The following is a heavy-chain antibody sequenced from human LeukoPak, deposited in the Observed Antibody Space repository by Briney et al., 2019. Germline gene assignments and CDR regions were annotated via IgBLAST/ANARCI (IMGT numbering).Heavy chain of an antibody. V-gene: IGHV3-11*06. J-gene: IGHJ4*02. CDR3: ARDGPTVTTNVVGYYFDY. CDR1: GFTFSDYY. Sequence: GGSLRLSCAASGFTFSDYYMSWIRQAPGKGLEWVSYISSSSSYTNYADSVKGRFTISRDNAKDSLYLQMNSLRAEDTAVYYCARDGPTVTTNVVGYYFDYWGQGTLVTVSS. CDR2: ISSSSSYT. D-gene: IGHD4-17*01.